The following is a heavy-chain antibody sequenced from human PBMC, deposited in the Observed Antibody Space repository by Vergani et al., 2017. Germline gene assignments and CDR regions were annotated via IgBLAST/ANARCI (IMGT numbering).Heavy chain of an antibody. CDR3: ARQGSIAAEFDY. D-gene: IGHD6-13*01. J-gene: IGHJ4*02. Sequence: EVQLVQSGAEVKKPGESLRISCKGSGYSFTSYWISWVRQMPGKGLEWMGRIDPSDSYTNYSPSFQGHVTISADKSISTAYLQWSSLKASDTAMYDCARQGSIAAEFDYWGQGTLVTVSS. V-gene: IGHV5-10-1*03. CDR2: IDPSDSYT. CDR1: GYSFTSYW.